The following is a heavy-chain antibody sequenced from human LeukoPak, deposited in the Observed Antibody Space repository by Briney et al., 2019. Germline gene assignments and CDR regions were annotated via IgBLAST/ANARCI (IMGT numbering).Heavy chain of an antibody. Sequence: SETLSLTCAVYGGSFSGYYWSWIRQPPGKGLEWIGEINDSGSTNYNPSLKSRVTISVDTSKNQFSLKLSSVTAADTAVYYCARGREYYGSGRFYYYGMDVWGQGTTVTVSS. CDR3: ARGREYYGSGRFYYYGMDV. V-gene: IGHV4-34*01. D-gene: IGHD3-10*01. J-gene: IGHJ6*02. CDR1: GGSFSGYY. CDR2: INDSGST.